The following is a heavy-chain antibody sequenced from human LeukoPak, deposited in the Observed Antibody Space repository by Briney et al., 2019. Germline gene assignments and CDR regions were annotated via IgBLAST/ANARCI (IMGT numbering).Heavy chain of an antibody. Sequence: GASLQISSKGSGDSSITYWIDWVRQMPGKGLEWMGIIYPGDSDTRYSPSFQGQVTISADKSISTAYLQWSSLKASDTAIYYCARSSYYYDSSGYSFDYWGRGTLVTVSS. CDR2: IYPGDSDT. V-gene: IGHV5-51*01. J-gene: IGHJ4*02. CDR3: ARSSYYYDSSGYSFDY. CDR1: GDSSITYW. D-gene: IGHD3-22*01.